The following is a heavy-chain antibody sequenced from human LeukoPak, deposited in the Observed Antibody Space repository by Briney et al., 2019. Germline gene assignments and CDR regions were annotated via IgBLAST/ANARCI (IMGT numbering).Heavy chain of an antibody. Sequence: GESLKISCKGSGYTFTTYWLYWVRQMPGEGLEWMGIVYPGDSVTRYSPSFQGQVTISADKSISSAYLQWSSLRASDTAIYYYVRQGYSDWGQGTLVTVSS. CDR3: VRQGYSD. CDR1: GYTFTTYW. CDR2: VYPGDSVT. V-gene: IGHV5-51*01. J-gene: IGHJ4*02. D-gene: IGHD5-18*01.